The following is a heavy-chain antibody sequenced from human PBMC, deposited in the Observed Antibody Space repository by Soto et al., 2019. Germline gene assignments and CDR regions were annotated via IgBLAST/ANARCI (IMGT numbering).Heavy chain of an antibody. D-gene: IGHD2-2*01. Sequence: QVQLVQSGAEVKKPGSSVKVSCKASGGTFSSYAISWVRQAPGQGLEWMGGIIPIFGTANYAQKFQGRVTITADESTSAAYMERSSLRSEDTAVYYCARATGQRIVFVPAGTGAFDIWGQGTMVPVSS. CDR2: IIPIFGTA. CDR3: ARATGQRIVFVPAGTGAFDI. CDR1: GGTFSSYA. J-gene: IGHJ3*02. V-gene: IGHV1-69*12.